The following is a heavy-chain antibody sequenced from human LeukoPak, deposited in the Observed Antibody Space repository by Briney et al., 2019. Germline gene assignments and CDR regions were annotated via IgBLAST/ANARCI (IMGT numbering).Heavy chain of an antibody. CDR3: AGGDILTIFSDDAFDI. D-gene: IGHD3-9*01. J-gene: IGHJ3*02. CDR2: IYTSGST. CDR1: GGSISSYY. V-gene: IGHV4-4*07. Sequence: SETLSLTCTVSGGSISSYYWSWIRQPAGKGLEWIGRIYTSGSTNYKPSLKSRVTMSVDTSKTQFSLKLSSVTAAATAVYYCAGGDILTIFSDDAFDIWGQGTMVTVSS.